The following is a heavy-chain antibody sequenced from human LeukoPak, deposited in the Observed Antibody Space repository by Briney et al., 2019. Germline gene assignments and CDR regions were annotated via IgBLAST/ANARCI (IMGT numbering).Heavy chain of an antibody. CDR3: AGPTSSGWPSYYYYYGMDV. Sequence: ASVKVSCKASGYTFTSYGISWVRQAPGQGLEWMGWISAYNGNTNYAQKLQGRVTITTDTSTSTAYMELRSLRSDDTAVYYCAGPTSSGWPSYYYYYGMDVWGQGTTVTVSS. D-gene: IGHD6-19*01. CDR1: GYTFTSYG. CDR2: ISAYNGNT. V-gene: IGHV1-18*01. J-gene: IGHJ6*02.